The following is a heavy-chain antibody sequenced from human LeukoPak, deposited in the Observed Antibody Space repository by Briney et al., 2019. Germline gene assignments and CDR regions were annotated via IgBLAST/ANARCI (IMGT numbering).Heavy chain of an antibody. CDR3: ARVDFRYYYDSSGYRYYFDY. CDR1: GGSFSGYY. CDR2: INHSGST. J-gene: IGHJ4*02. Sequence: SETLSLTCAVYGGSFSGYYWSWIRQPPGKGLEWIGEINHSGSTNYNPSLKSRVTISVDTSKNQFSLKLSSVTAADTAVYYCARVDFRYYYDSSGYRYYFDYWGQGTLVTVSS. D-gene: IGHD3-22*01. V-gene: IGHV4-34*01.